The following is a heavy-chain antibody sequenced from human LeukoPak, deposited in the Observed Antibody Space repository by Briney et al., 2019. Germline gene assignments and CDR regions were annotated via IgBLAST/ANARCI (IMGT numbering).Heavy chain of an antibody. CDR3: ARHQASIVGGIDY. D-gene: IGHD1-26*01. CDR2: IYHSGST. J-gene: IGHJ4*02. Sequence: SETLSLTCTVSGGSISSSSYYWGWVRQPPGKGLEWIGEIYHSGSTNYNPSLKSRVTISVDKSKNQFSLKLSSVTAADTAVYYCARHQASIVGGIDYWGQGTLVTVSS. CDR1: GGSISSSSYY. V-gene: IGHV4-39*07.